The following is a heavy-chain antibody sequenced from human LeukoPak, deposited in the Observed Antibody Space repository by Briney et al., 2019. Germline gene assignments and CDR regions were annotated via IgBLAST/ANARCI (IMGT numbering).Heavy chain of an antibody. CDR1: GFTFSTYW. CDR3: AREVGTCSGGSCYFRFDF. V-gene: IGHV3-7*01. J-gene: IGHJ4*02. D-gene: IGHD2-15*01. Sequence: GGSLRLSCAASGFTFSTYWMNWVRQAPGKGLEWVANIKQDGSEKYYVDSVKGRFTISRDNAKNSLYLQMDSLRAEDTAVYYCAREVGTCSGGSCYFRFDFWGQGTLVTVSS. CDR2: IKQDGSEK.